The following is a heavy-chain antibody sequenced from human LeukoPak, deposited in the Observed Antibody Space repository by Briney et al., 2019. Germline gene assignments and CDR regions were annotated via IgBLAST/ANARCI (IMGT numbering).Heavy chain of an antibody. D-gene: IGHD3-22*01. CDR1: GLTFSNYA. V-gene: IGHV3-23*01. J-gene: IGHJ5*02. Sequence: GGSLRLSCAASGLTFSNYAMSWVRQAPGKGLDWVSAISGTGGTTNYADSVKGRFTISRDNSKNTLYLQMNSLRAEDTAVYYCAGEPSYYYDSRWFDPWGQGTLVTVSS. CDR2: ISGTGGTT. CDR3: AGEPSYYYDSRWFDP.